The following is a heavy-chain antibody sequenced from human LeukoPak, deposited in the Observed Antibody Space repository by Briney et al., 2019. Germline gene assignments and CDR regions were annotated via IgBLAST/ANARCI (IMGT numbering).Heavy chain of an antibody. V-gene: IGHV3-74*01. CDR1: GFTFSNYW. J-gene: IGHJ4*02. Sequence: GGSLTLSCAASGFTFSNYWMHWVRQAPGKALVWVSRINDDGSSTTYAGSVKGRFTLSRDNAKNTLSLQMNSLRAEDTAVYYCARVYGGYGDYYFDYWGQGTLVTVSS. CDR3: ARVYGGYGDYYFDY. CDR2: INDDGSST. D-gene: IGHD4-17*01.